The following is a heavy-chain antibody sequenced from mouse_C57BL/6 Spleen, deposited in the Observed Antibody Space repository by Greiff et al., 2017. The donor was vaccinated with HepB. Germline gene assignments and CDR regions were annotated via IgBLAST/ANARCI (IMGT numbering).Heavy chain of an antibody. V-gene: IGHV1-50*01. D-gene: IGHD1-1*01. CDR2: IDPSDSYT. J-gene: IGHJ2*01. Sequence: VQLQQPGAELVKPGASVKLSCKASGYTFTSYWMQWVKQRPGQGLEWIGEIDPSDSYTNYNQKFKGKATLTVDTSSSTAYMQLSSLTSEDSAVYYCARKIYYGSSRPYDFDYWGQGTTRTVSS. CDR3: ARKIYYGSSRPYDFDY. CDR1: GYTFTSYW.